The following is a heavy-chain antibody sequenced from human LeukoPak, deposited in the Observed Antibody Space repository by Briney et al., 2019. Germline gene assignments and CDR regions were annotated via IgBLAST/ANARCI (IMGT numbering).Heavy chain of an antibody. Sequence: VASVKVSCKVSGYTLTELSMHWVRQAPGKGLEWMGGFDPEDGETIYAQKFQGRVTMTEDTSTDTAYMELSSLRSEDTAVYYCATLPFTIFGVVIIDYWGQGTLVTVPS. J-gene: IGHJ4*02. V-gene: IGHV1-24*01. CDR1: GYTLTELS. CDR2: FDPEDGET. CDR3: ATLPFTIFGVVIIDY. D-gene: IGHD3-3*01.